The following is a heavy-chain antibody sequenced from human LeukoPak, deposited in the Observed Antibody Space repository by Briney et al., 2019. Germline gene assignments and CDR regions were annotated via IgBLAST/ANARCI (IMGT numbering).Heavy chain of an antibody. CDR2: IYTSGST. V-gene: IGHV4-4*07. Sequence: SETLSLTCTVSGYSISSSYYWSWIRQPAGKGLEWIGRIYTSGSTNYNPSLKSRVTMSVDTSKNQFSLKLSSVTAAGTAVYYCARGTYSSSWYFDPWGQGTLVTVSS. J-gene: IGHJ5*02. CDR3: ARGTYSSSWYFDP. D-gene: IGHD6-13*01. CDR1: GYSISSSYY.